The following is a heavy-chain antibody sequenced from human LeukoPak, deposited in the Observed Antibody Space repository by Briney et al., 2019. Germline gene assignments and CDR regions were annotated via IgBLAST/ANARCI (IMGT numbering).Heavy chain of an antibody. CDR3: ASKSTDHGELRFDY. CDR2: IYYTGTT. D-gene: IGHD4-17*01. Sequence: SETLSLTCTISGDSTNTYFWSWIRQPPGKGLEWIGYIYYTGTTNYNPSLKSRVAILVDTSKNHFSLKVSSVTAADTGVYYCASKSTDHGELRFDYWGQGTLVTVSS. CDR1: GDSTNTYF. V-gene: IGHV4-59*01. J-gene: IGHJ4*02.